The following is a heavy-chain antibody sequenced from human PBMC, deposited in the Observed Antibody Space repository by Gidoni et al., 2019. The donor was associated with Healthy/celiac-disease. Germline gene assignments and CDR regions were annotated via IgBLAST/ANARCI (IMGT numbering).Heavy chain of an antibody. CDR1: GFTFSSYA. CDR3: ATSSDDYYGSGSYGSSFDY. J-gene: IGHJ4*02. Sequence: VQLVESGGGVVQPGRSLRLSCAASGFTFSSYAMHWVRQAPGKGLAWVAVISYDGSNKYYADSVKGRFTISRDNSKNTLYLQMNSLRAEDTAVYYCATSSDDYYGSGSYGSSFDYWGQGPLVTVSS. D-gene: IGHD3-10*01. V-gene: IGHV3-30*04. CDR2: ISYDGSNK.